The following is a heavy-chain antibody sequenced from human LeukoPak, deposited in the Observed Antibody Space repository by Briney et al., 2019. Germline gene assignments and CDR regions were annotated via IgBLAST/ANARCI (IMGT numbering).Heavy chain of an antibody. CDR2: INADGSST. D-gene: IGHD6-13*01. CDR3: ARDPPPPTYSSSWYAIVRSGENYFDY. CDR1: GFTFSSYW. V-gene: IGHV3-74*01. Sequence: GGSLRLSCAASGFTFSSYWMHWVRQAPGKGLVWVSRINADGSSTSYADSVKGRFTISRDNAKNSLYLQMNSLRAEDTAVYYCARDPPPPTYSSSWYAIVRSGENYFDYWGQGTLVTVS. J-gene: IGHJ4*02.